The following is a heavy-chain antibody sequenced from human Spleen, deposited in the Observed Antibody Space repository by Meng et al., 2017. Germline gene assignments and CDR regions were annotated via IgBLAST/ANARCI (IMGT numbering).Heavy chain of an antibody. J-gene: IGHJ4*02. Sequence: GESLKISCIASRFTFSDYWMIWVRQAPGKGLEWVATIGPDGTDREYLGSVRGRFSVSRDNAKNSLSLQMNSLRAEDTAAYYCARTPGRAYCGGDCLDSWGQGTLVTVSS. CDR3: ARTPGRAYCGGDCLDS. CDR2: IGPDGTDR. CDR1: RFTFSDYW. V-gene: IGHV3-7*01. D-gene: IGHD2-21*01.